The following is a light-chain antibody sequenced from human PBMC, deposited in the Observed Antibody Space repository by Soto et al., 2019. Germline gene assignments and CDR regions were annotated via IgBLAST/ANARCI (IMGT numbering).Light chain of an antibody. Sequence: DIQMTQSPSTLSASVGDRVTITCRASQSISSWLAWFQQKPGKAPKLLIYDASNLQSGVPSRFSGGGSGTEFTLTISSLQPDDFATYYCQQYDSYSGYTFGQGNKLEI. CDR1: QSISSW. V-gene: IGKV1-5*01. J-gene: IGKJ2*01. CDR3: QQYDSYSGYT. CDR2: DAS.